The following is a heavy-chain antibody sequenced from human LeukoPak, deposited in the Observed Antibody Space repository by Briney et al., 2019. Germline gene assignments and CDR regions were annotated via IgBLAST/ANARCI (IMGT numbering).Heavy chain of an antibody. J-gene: IGHJ4*02. CDR3: VRARGVEYFDY. Sequence: GGSLRLSCVASGCTFSNHGMHWVRQAPGKGLEWVAVIWYDGSNKYYADSVKGRFTFSRDNSKNTLYLQMNSLRVEDTAVYYCVRARGVEYFDYWGQGTLVTVSS. CDR2: IWYDGSNK. V-gene: IGHV3-33*01. D-gene: IGHD3-3*01. CDR1: GCTFSNHG.